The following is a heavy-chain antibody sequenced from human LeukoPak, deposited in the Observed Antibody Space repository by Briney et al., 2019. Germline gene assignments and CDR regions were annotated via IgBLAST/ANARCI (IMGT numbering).Heavy chain of an antibody. CDR1: GGSISSSSYY. V-gene: IGHV4-39*07. Sequence: SETLSLTCTVSGGSISSSSYYWGWIRQPPGKGLEWIGSIYYSGSTYYNPSLKSRVTISVDRSKNQFSLKLSSVTAADTAVYYCARGGYDYVWGSYRPSNWFDPWGQGTLVTVSS. CDR3: ARGGYDYVWGSYRPSNWFDP. J-gene: IGHJ5*02. CDR2: IYYSGST. D-gene: IGHD3-16*02.